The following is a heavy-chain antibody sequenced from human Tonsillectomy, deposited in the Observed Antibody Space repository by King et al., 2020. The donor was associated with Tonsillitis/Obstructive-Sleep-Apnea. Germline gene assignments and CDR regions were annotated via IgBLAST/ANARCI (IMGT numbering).Heavy chain of an antibody. CDR2: ISWNSGII. J-gene: IGHJ4*02. D-gene: IGHD3-3*01. V-gene: IGHV3-9*01. CDR1: GFTFDGYA. CDR3: AKGKFWNGYVFDY. Sequence: EVQLVESGGGLVQPGRSLRLSCAASGFTFDGYAMHWVRQAPGKGLEWVSGISWNSGIIGYVDSVRGRFTISRDNAKNSLYLEMNSLRAEDTAIYYCAKGKFWNGYVFDYWGQGTLVTVSS.